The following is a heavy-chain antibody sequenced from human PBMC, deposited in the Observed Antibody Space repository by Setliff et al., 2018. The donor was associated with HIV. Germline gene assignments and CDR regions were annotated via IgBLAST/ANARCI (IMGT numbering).Heavy chain of an antibody. CDR2: IYYSGST. V-gene: IGHV4-39*01. CDR1: GGSISSSSYY. CDR3: ARRVVGAIYYFDY. D-gene: IGHD1-26*01. Sequence: SETLSLTCTVSGGSISSSSYYWGWIRQPPGKGLEWIGSIYYSGSTYYNPSLKSRVTISVDTSKNQFSLKLSSVTAADTAVYYCARRVVGAIYYFDYWGQGTLVTVSS. J-gene: IGHJ4*02.